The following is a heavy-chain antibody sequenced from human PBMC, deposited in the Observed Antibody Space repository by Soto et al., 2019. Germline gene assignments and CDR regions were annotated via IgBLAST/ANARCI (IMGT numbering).Heavy chain of an antibody. V-gene: IGHV1-46*04. Sequence: QLNLVKLGAKVTNLGASVSLSCRGSANTFISHHIHGVRQAPGQGLEWRGFINPFDGSATHAQKLQGRVTMTRDKSTSTVYMELSSLRSEDAAVYYCARDYLSSKPSLSYFDYWGRGALVTVSA. CDR2: INPFDGSA. CDR3: ARDYLSSKPSLSYFDY. CDR1: ANTFISHH. D-gene: IGHD2-2*01. J-gene: IGHJ4*02.